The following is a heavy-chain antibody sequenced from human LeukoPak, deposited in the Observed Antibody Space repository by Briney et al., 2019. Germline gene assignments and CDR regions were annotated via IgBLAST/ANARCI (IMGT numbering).Heavy chain of an antibody. CDR3: VKDSSWMGEYYFDY. CDR1: VFTFSSYG. D-gene: IGHD3-16*01. CDR2: IQFDGNNQ. J-gene: IGHJ4*02. V-gene: IGHV3-30*02. Sequence: GGSLRLSCAASVFTFSSYGMYWVRQAPGKGLEWVAFIQFDGNNQYYADSVKGRFTISRDNSKNTLYLQMNSLRADDTAVYYCVKDSSWMGEYYFDYWGQGTLVTVSS.